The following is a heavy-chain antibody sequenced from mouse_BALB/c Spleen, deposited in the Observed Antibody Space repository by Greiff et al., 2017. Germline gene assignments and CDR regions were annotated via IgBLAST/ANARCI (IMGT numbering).Heavy chain of an antibody. CDR2: ISSGGST. Sequence: EVQVVESGGGLVKPGGSLKLSCAASGFTFSSYAMSWVRQTPEKRLEWVASISSGGSTYYPDSVKGRFTISRDNARNILYLQMSSLRSEDTAMYYCARGKGDGYAMDYWGQGTSVTVSS. D-gene: IGHD3-3*01. CDR3: ARGKGDGYAMDY. J-gene: IGHJ4*01. V-gene: IGHV5-6-5*01. CDR1: GFTFSSYA.